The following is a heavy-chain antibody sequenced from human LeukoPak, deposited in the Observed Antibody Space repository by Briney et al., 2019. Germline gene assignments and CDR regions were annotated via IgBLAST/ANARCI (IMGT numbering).Heavy chain of an antibody. CDR2: ISYDGSNK. J-gene: IGHJ4*02. CDR3: ARNRISFDWLFQGEFDY. V-gene: IGHV3-30-3*01. D-gene: IGHD3-9*01. Sequence: WVRQAPGKGLEWVAVISYDGSNKYYADPVKGRFTISRDNSKNTLYLQMNSLRAEDTAVYYCARNRISFDWLFQGEFDYWGQGTLVTVSS.